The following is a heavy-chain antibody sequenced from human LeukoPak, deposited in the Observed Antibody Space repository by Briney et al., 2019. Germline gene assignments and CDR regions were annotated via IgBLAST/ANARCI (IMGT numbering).Heavy chain of an antibody. V-gene: IGHV1-18*01. CDR1: GYTFTSYG. CDR3: ARGEPSGAVTGH. D-gene: IGHD6-19*01. Sequence: ASVKVSCKASGYTFTSYGITWVQQAPGQGLEWMGWISAYHGNTNYAQKLQGRVTMTTDTSTSTAYMELRSLRSDDTAVYYCARGEPSGAVTGHWGQGTLVTVSS. CDR2: ISAYHGNT. J-gene: IGHJ4*02.